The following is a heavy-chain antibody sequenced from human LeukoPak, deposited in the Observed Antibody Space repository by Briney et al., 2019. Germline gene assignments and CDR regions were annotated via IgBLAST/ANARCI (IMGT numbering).Heavy chain of an antibody. J-gene: IGHJ5*02. CDR1: GFTFSDDW. Sequence: GGSLRLSCAASGFTFSDDWMNWVRQAPGKGPEWVGHIKARRAGGTTEYAAPVGGRFTISRDDSRSILYLQMNNLKTEDTALYDCTRGHYGPWGLGTLITVSS. CDR3: TRGHYGP. D-gene: IGHD3-10*01. V-gene: IGHV3-15*01. CDR2: IKARRAGGTT.